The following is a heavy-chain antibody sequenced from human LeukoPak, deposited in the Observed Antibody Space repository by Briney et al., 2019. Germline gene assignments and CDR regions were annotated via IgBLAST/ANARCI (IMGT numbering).Heavy chain of an antibody. CDR3: ARGVGYGSGSYYNQYYYMDV. V-gene: IGHV1-69*13. D-gene: IGHD3-10*01. CDR2: IIPIFGTA. CDR1: GGTFSSYA. J-gene: IGHJ6*03. Sequence: ASVKVSCKASGGTFSSYAISWVRQAPGQGLEWMGGIIPIFGTANYAQKFQGRVTITADESTSTAYMELSSLRSEDTAVYYCARGVGYGSGSYYNQYYYMDVWGKGTTVTVSS.